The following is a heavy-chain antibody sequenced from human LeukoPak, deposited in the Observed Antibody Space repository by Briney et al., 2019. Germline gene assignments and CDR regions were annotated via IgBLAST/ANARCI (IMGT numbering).Heavy chain of an antibody. D-gene: IGHD6-19*01. CDR2: ISYDESNK. V-gene: IGHV3-30*18. J-gene: IGHJ4*02. CDR1: GFTFSSYG. CDR3: AKDLRGSSGTVDY. Sequence: GRSLRLSCAASGFTFSSYGMHWVRQAPGKGLEWVAVISYDESNKYYADSVKGRFTISRDNSKNTLYLQMNSLRAEDTAVYYCAKDLRGSSGTVDYWGQGTLVTVSS.